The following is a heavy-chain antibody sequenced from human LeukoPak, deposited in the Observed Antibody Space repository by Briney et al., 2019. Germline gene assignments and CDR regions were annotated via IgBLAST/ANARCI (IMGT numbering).Heavy chain of an antibody. CDR1: GFTFSSYS. CDR3: ARVREAVAGKVWLDP. CDR2: ISSSSSYI. J-gene: IGHJ5*02. Sequence: GGSLRLSCAASGFTFSSYSMNWVRQAPGKGLEWVSSISSSSSYIYYADSVKGRFTISRDNAKNSLYLQMNSLRAEDTAVYYCARVREAVAGKVWLDPWGQGTLVTVSS. D-gene: IGHD6-19*01. V-gene: IGHV3-21*01.